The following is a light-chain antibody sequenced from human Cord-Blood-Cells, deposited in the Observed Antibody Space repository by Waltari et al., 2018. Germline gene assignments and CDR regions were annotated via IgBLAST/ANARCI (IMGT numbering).Light chain of an antibody. CDR1: SLSSLY. CDR3: NSRDSSGNHWV. Sequence: SSALTQDPAVSVALVQKVRITCQGDSLSSLYASWYQQKPGQAPVLVIYGKNNRPSGIPDRFSGSSSGNTASLTITGAQAEDEADYYCNSRDSSGNHWVFGGGTKLTVL. J-gene: IGLJ3*02. CDR2: GKN. V-gene: IGLV3-19*01.